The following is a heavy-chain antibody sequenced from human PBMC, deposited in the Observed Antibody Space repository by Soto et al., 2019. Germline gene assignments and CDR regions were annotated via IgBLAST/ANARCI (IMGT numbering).Heavy chain of an antibody. J-gene: IGHJ4*02. CDR3: AWGGNGRFDY. CDR1: GFTFSSYA. V-gene: IGHV3-23*01. Sequence: GGSLRLSCAASGFTFSSYAMSWVRQAPEKGLEWVSAISGSGGSTYYADSVKGRFTISRDNSKNTLYLQMNSLRAEDTAVYYCAWGGNGRFDYWGQGTLVTVSS. D-gene: IGHD3-16*01. CDR2: ISGSGGST.